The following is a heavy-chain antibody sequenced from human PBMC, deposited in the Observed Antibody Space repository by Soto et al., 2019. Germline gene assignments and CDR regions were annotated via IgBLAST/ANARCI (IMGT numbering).Heavy chain of an antibody. V-gene: IGHV3-30*18. Sequence: QVQLVESGGGVVQPGRSPRLSCAASGFTFSSYGMHWVRQAPGKGLEWVAVISYDGSNKYYADSVKGRFTISRDNSKNTLYLQMNSLRAEDTAVYYCAKEGEMATIGFDYWGQGTLVTVSS. J-gene: IGHJ4*02. CDR2: ISYDGSNK. D-gene: IGHD5-12*01. CDR1: GFTFSSYG. CDR3: AKEGEMATIGFDY.